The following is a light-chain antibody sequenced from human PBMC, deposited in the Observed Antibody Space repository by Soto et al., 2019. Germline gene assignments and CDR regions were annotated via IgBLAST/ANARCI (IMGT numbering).Light chain of an antibody. Sequence: QSALTQAASVSGSPGQSIAISCTGTSIDVGAYNAVSWYQHHPGKAPKLMIYDVSNRPSGVSDRFSGCKSGNTASLTISGLRPEDEADYYCSSYTHSGTYVFGTGTKVTVL. CDR1: SIDVGAYNA. CDR2: DVS. V-gene: IGLV2-14*03. J-gene: IGLJ1*01. CDR3: SSYTHSGTYV.